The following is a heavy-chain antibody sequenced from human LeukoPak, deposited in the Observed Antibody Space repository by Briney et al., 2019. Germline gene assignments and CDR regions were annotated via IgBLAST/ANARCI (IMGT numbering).Heavy chain of an antibody. Sequence: SETLSLTCTVSGGSISSYYWSWIRQPPGKGLEWIGYIYYSGSTNYNPSLKSRVTISVDTSKNQFSLKLSSVTAADTAVYYCARDTLRGYAYNWFDPWGQGTLVTVSS. J-gene: IGHJ5*02. V-gene: IGHV4-59*01. CDR1: GGSISSYY. CDR2: IYYSGST. CDR3: ARDTLRGYAYNWFDP. D-gene: IGHD3-16*01.